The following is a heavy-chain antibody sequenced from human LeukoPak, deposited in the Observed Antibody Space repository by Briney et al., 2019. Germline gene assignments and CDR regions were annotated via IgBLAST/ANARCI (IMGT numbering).Heavy chain of an antibody. V-gene: IGHV3-23*01. Sequence: GGSLRLSCAASGVTFSSYAMSWVRQAPGKGLEWVSAISGSGGSTYYADSVKGRITISRDNSRNTLYLFMNSLRAEDTAVYYCAKGTNPTDYWGQGTLVTVSS. CDR2: ISGSGGST. CDR1: GVTFSSYA. D-gene: IGHD1-14*01. CDR3: AKGTNPTDY. J-gene: IGHJ4*02.